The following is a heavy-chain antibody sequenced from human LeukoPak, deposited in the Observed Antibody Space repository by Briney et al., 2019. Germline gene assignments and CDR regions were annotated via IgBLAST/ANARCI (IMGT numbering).Heavy chain of an antibody. V-gene: IGHV3-66*01. CDR2: IYSGGST. J-gene: IGHJ4*02. CDR1: GFTVSNNF. D-gene: IGHD6-19*01. CDR3: AREGTRGWSLFDY. Sequence: PGGSLRLSCAASGFTVSNNFMSWVRQAPGKGLEWVSVIYSGGSTNYADSVKGRFTISRDISKNMLYLQMNSLRAEDTAVYYCAREGTRGWSLFDYWGQGTLVTVSS.